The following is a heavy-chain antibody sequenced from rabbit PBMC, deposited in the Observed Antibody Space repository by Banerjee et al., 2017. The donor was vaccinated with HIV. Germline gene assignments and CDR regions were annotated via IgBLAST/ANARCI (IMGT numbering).Heavy chain of an antibody. Sequence: QEQLVESGGGLVKPEGSLTLTCKASGFSFSNKAVMCWVRQAPGKGLEWIACINAVTGKALYASWAKGRYTFSKTSSTTVTLEMTSLTAADTATYFCARDTSSSFSSYGMDLWGPGTLVTVS. V-gene: IGHV1S45*01. CDR1: GFSFSNKAV. J-gene: IGHJ6*01. D-gene: IGHD1-1*01. CDR2: INAVTGKA. CDR3: ARDTSSSFSSYGMDL.